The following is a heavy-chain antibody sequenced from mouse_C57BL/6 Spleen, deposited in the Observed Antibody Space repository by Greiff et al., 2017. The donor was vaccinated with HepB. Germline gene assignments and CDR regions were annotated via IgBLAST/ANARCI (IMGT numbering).Heavy chain of an antibody. CDR1: GFTFSDYY. CDR2: ISNGGGST. D-gene: IGHD2-1*01. J-gene: IGHJ4*01. CDR3: ARFHYGNPNYAMDY. V-gene: IGHV5-12*01. Sequence: EVQLVESGGGLVQPGGSLKLSCAASGFTFSDYYMYWVRQTPEKRLEWVAYISNGGGSTYYPDTVKGRFTISRDNAKNTLYMQMSRLKSEDTAMYYCARFHYGNPNYAMDYWGQGTSVTVSS.